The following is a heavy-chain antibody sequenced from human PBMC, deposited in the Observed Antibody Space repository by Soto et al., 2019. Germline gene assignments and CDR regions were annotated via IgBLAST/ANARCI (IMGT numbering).Heavy chain of an antibody. J-gene: IGHJ4*02. CDR2: ISSSSSTM. CDR1: GFTFSSYS. CDR3: ARDSTDADSGSYSGDY. D-gene: IGHD1-26*01. V-gene: IGHV3-48*02. Sequence: AXGSLLLSCAASGFTFSSYSMNWVRQAPGKGLEWVSYISSSSSTMYYADSVKGRFTISRDNAKNSLFLHMNSLRDEDTAVYYCARDSTDADSGSYSGDYWGQGTLVTVSS.